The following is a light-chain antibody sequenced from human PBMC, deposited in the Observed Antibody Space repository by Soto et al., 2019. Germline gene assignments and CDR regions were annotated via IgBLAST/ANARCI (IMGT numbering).Light chain of an antibody. Sequence: SYELNQPLSVSVALGQTARITCGGNNIGRKNVHWYQVIPGQAPVLVIYRDSNRPSGIPERFSGSNSGNTATLAISGAQAGDDADYYCQVWDSGSVVFGGGTKLTVL. V-gene: IGLV3-9*01. CDR3: QVWDSGSVV. CDR1: NIGRKN. J-gene: IGLJ3*02. CDR2: RDS.